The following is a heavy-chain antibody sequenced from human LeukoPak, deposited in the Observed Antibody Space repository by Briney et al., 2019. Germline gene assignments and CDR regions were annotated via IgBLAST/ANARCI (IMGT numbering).Heavy chain of an antibody. CDR3: ARGAYCSGDSYYVNEY. CDR1: GFTFSSYW. CDR2: IKQDGSEK. D-gene: IGHD2-21*02. J-gene: IGHJ4*02. Sequence: PGGSLRLSCAASGFTFSSYWMIWVRQPPGKGLEWVANIKQDGSEKYYVDSVKGRFTISRDNAKNSLYLQMNSLRAEDTAVYYCARGAYCSGDSYYVNEYWGQGTLVTVSS. V-gene: IGHV3-7*01.